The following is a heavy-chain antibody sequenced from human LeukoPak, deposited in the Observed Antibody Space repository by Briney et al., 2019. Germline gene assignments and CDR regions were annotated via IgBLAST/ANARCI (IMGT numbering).Heavy chain of an antibody. CDR3: ATLGTMVRRYFDY. V-gene: IGHV1-2*02. CDR1: GYTFTGYY. J-gene: IGHJ4*02. D-gene: IGHD3-10*01. Sequence: ASVKVSCKASGYTFTGYYMHWVRQAPGQGLEWMGWINPNSGGTNYAQKFQGRVTMTRDTSISTAYMELNRPRSDDTAVYYCATLGTMVRRYFDYWGQGTLVTVSS. CDR2: INPNSGGT.